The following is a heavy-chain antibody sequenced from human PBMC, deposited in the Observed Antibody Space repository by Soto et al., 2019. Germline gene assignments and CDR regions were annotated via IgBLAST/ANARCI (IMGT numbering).Heavy chain of an antibody. CDR3: ARLILWFGELLEPYFDY. Sequence: PSETLSLTCTVSGGSISSYYWSWIRQPPGKGLEWIGYIYYSGSTNYNPSLKSRVTISVDTSKNQFSLKLSSVTAADTAVYYCARLILWFGELLEPYFDYWGQGTLVTVSS. CDR1: GGSISSYY. J-gene: IGHJ4*02. CDR2: IYYSGST. D-gene: IGHD3-10*01. V-gene: IGHV4-59*01.